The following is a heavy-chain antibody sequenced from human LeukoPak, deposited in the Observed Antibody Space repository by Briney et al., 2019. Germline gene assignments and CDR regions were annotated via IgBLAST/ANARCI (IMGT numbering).Heavy chain of an antibody. J-gene: IGHJ6*02. Sequence: ASVKVSCKASGYTFTSYGISWVRQAPGQGLEWMGWISAYNGNTNYAQKLQGRVTMTTDTSTSTAYMELRSLRSDDTAVYYWARELRDYDFWSGKDYDYVMDVWGQGTTVTVSS. CDR2: ISAYNGNT. CDR1: GYTFTSYG. D-gene: IGHD3-3*01. V-gene: IGHV1-18*01. CDR3: ARELRDYDFWSGKDYDYVMDV.